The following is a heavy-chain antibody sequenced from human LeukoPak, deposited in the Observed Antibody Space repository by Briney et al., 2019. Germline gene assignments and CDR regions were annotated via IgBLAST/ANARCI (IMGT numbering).Heavy chain of an antibody. CDR3: AKGSRRIMITFGGVIDSRFDP. CDR2: ISYDGSNK. D-gene: IGHD3-16*01. Sequence: GGSLRLSCAASGFTFSSYGMRWVRQAPGKGLEWVAVISYDGSNKYYADSVKGRFTISRDNSKNTLYLQMNSLRAEDTAVYYCAKGSRRIMITFGGVIDSRFDPWGQGTLVTVSS. CDR1: GFTFSSYG. J-gene: IGHJ5*02. V-gene: IGHV3-30*18.